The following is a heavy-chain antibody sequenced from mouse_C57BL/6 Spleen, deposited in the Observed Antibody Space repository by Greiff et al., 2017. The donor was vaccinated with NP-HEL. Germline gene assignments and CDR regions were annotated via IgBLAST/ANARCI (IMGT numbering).Heavy chain of an antibody. Sequence: LVESGPELVKPGASVKISCKASGYSFTDYNMNWVKQSNGKSLEWIGVINPNYGTTSYNQKFKGKATLTVDQSSSTAYMQLNRLTSEDSAVYYCARRDGSLYYFDYWGQGTTLTVSS. CDR2: INPNYGTT. J-gene: IGHJ2*01. CDR3: ARRDGSLYYFDY. D-gene: IGHD1-1*01. CDR1: GYSFTDYN. V-gene: IGHV1-39*01.